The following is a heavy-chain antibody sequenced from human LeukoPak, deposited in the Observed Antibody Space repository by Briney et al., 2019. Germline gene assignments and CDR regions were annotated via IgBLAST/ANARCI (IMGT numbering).Heavy chain of an antibody. V-gene: IGHV4-59*01. D-gene: IGHD5-24*01. Sequence: SQTLSLARSVFADSFNDYYWEWARQPPSKGMQLIGYIYHNGNSNYAPSLKGRLTITVDTAKNLFSLKLTSVTAAETAVYYCARDGGLQSHFDYWGQGALVTVSS. CDR3: ARDGGLQSHFDY. J-gene: IGHJ4*02. CDR2: IYHNGNS. CDR1: ADSFNDYY.